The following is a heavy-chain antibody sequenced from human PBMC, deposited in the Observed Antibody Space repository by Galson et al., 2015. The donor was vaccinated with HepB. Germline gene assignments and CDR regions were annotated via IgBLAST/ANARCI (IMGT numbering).Heavy chain of an antibody. D-gene: IGHD1-26*01. CDR3: AKCSILASYYFYGIDV. Sequence: SLRLSCAAPGFRFAYYGMSWVRQAPGKGLEWLSAITNTGGSTYYADSVKGRFTISRDNSKNTVYLQVNSVKVEDTAVYYCAKCSILASYYFYGIDVWGQGTTVTVSS. CDR2: ITNTGGST. V-gene: IGHV3-23*01. CDR1: GFRFAYYG. J-gene: IGHJ6*02.